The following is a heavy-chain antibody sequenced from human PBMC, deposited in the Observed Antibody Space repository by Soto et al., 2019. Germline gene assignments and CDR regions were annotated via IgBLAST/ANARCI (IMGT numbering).Heavy chain of an antibody. D-gene: IGHD4-4*01. V-gene: IGHV1-69*04. CDR1: GGTFSSYA. CDR2: IIPILGIA. J-gene: IGHJ6*03. Sequence: GASVKVSCKASGGTFSSYAISWVRQAPGQGLEWMGRIIPILGIANYAQKFQGRVTITADKSTSTAYMELSSLRSEDTAVYYCSRGLRSTVTTRGYYYYMDFWGKGTTVTVSS. CDR3: SRGLRSTVTTRGYYYYMDF.